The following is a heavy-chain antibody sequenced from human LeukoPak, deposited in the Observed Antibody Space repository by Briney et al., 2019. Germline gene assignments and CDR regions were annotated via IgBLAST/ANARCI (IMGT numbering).Heavy chain of an antibody. J-gene: IGHJ4*02. CDR1: GFTFSRSW. CDR3: ARVQGGGYRTADY. V-gene: IGHV3-30*03. D-gene: IGHD6-19*01. Sequence: GGSLRLSCAASGFTFSRSWMSWVRQAPGKGLDWVAVIIENGSNQYYADSVKGRFTISRDNSKNTLFLQMNSLRGEDTAMYYCARVQGGGYRTADYWGQGTLVTVSS. CDR2: IIENGSNQ.